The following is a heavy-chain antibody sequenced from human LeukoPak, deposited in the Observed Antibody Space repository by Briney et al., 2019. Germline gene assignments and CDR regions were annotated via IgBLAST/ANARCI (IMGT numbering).Heavy chain of an antibody. D-gene: IGHD2-21*02. CDR2: INSDGSST. CDR1: GFTFSSYW. J-gene: IGHJ5*02. Sequence: PGGSLRLSCAASGFTFSSYWMHWVRQAPGKGLVWVSRINSDGSSTSYADSVKGRFTISRENAKNTLYLQMNSLRAEDTAVYYCARSPYCGGDCYNNWFDPWGQGTLVTVSS. V-gene: IGHV3-74*01. CDR3: ARSPYCGGDCYNNWFDP.